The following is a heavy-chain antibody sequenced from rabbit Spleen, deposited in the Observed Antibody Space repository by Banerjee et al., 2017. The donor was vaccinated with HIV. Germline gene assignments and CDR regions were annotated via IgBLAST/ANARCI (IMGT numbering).Heavy chain of an antibody. CDR1: GFTLSSYY. D-gene: IGHD4-1*01. Sequence: QSLEESGGDLVKPGASLTLTCTASGFTLSSYYMCWVRQAPGKGLEWIACIDANSSGTTYYASWAKGRFTISKTSSTTVTLQMTSLTAADTATYFCARDRSSAWGAPFDLNYYFNLWGPGTLVTVS. V-gene: IGHV1S40*01. CDR2: IDANSSGTT. CDR3: ARDRSSAWGAPFDLNYYFNL. J-gene: IGHJ4*01.